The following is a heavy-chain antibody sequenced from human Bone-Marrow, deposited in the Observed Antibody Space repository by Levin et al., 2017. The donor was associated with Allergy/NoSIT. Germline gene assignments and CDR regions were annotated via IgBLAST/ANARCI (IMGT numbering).Heavy chain of an antibody. CDR2: IYYSGST. V-gene: IGHV4-59*01. J-gene: IGHJ4*02. CDR1: GGSISGYY. D-gene: IGHD1-26*01. Sequence: SQTLSLTCTVSGGSISGYYWSWIRQPPGKGLEWIGYIYYSGSTNYNPSLKSRVTISVDTSKSQFSLKVSSLTAADTAVYYCAREVGGGSYDYWGQGTLVTVSS. CDR3: AREVGGGSYDY.